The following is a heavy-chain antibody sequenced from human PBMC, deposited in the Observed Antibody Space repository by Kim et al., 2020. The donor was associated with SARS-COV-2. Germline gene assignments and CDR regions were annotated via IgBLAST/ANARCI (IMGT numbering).Heavy chain of an antibody. V-gene: IGHV1-3*01. J-gene: IGHJ6*02. CDR2: INDGNGNT. CDR1: GYTFTSYA. D-gene: IGHD2-2*01. Sequence: ASVKVSCKASGYTFTSYAMHWVRQAPGQRLEWMGWINDGNGNTKYSQKFQGRVTITRDTSASTAYMELSSLRSEDTAVYYCARDQGIYCSSTSCRYGMDVWGQGTTVTVSS. CDR3: ARDQGIYCSSTSCRYGMDV.